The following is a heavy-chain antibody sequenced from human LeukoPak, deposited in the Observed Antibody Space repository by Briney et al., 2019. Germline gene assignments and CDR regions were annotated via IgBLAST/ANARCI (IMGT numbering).Heavy chain of an antibody. J-gene: IGHJ6*04. CDR1: GDSISSYY. CDR2: IHPSGIT. Sequence: SETLSLTCTVSGDSISSYYRNWIRQPPGKGLEWVGDIHPSGITNYNASLKSRLTISVDTSKNQLSLELSSVTAPDTAVYYCAREGSDRYGGNPRLDVWGKGTTVTVPS. D-gene: IGHD4-23*01. CDR3: AREGSDRYGGNPRLDV. V-gene: IGHV4-4*08.